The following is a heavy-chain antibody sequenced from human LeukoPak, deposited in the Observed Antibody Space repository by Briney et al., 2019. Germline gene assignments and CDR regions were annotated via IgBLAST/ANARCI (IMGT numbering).Heavy chain of an antibody. CDR1: GYSFDEYA. CDR3: AKDRYCTSSSCPIDY. J-gene: IGHJ4*02. Sequence: QAGRSLRLSCVGSGYSFDEYAMHWVRQAPGKGLEWVSGINWKSDKIGYADSVKGRFTISRDNSKNSLYLQMNSLRVEDTALYYCAKDRYCTSSSCPIDYWGQGTMVTVSS. D-gene: IGHD2-2*01. V-gene: IGHV3-9*01. CDR2: INWKSDKI.